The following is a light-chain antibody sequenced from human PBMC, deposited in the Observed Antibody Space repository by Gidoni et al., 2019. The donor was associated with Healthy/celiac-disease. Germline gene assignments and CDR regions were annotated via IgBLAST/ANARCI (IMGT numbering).Light chain of an antibody. V-gene: IGKV1-9*01. Sequence: DIQLTHPPSFLSASVGDRVTITCWASQGISSYLAWYQQKPGKAPKLLIYAASTLQSGVPSRFSGSGSGTEFTLTISSLQPEDFATYYCQQLNSYPSSFGQGTKLEIK. J-gene: IGKJ2*04. CDR3: QQLNSYPSS. CDR1: QGISSY. CDR2: AAS.